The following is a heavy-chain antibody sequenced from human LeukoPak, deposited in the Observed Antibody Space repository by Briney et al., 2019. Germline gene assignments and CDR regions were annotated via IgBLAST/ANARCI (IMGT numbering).Heavy chain of an antibody. D-gene: IGHD2-15*01. Sequence: GRSLRLSCAASGFTFGSYAMHWVRQAPGKGLEWVAVISYDGSNKYYADSVKGRFTISRDNSKNTLYLQMNSLRAEDTAVYYCAREGMVAQNDYWGQGTLVTVSS. V-gene: IGHV3-30-3*01. CDR1: GFTFGSYA. J-gene: IGHJ4*02. CDR2: ISYDGSNK. CDR3: AREGMVAQNDY.